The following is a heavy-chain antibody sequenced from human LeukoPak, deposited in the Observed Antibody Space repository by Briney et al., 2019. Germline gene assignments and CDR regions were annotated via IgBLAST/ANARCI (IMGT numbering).Heavy chain of an antibody. CDR1: GYTFTGYY. CDR2: INPNSGGT. CDR3: AKEYGSGSYDRNNWFDP. V-gene: IGHV1-2*02. J-gene: IGHJ5*02. Sequence: WASVTVSCKASGYTFTGYYMHWVRQAPGQGLEWMGWINPNSGGTNYAQKFQGRVTMTRDTSISTAYMELSRLRSDDTAVYYCAKEYGSGSYDRNNWFDPWGQGTLVTVSS. D-gene: IGHD3-10*01.